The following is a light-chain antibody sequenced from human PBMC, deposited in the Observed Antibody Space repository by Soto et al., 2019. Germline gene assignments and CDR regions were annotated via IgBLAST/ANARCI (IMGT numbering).Light chain of an antibody. V-gene: IGLV1-44*01. CDR1: SSYIGSNT. CDR3: AAWDDSLNGVV. Sequence: QAVVTQPPSASGTPGQRVTISCSGSSSYIGSNTVNWYQQLPGTAPKLLIYSNNQRPSGVPDRFSGSKSGTSASLAISGLQSEDEADYYCAAWDDSLNGVVFGGGTKVTVL. J-gene: IGLJ2*01. CDR2: SNN.